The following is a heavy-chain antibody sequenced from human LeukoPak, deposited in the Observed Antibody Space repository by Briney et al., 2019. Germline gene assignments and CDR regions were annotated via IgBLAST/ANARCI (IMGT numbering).Heavy chain of an antibody. CDR3: ARFHYYGSGSPRAFDY. CDR1: GFTFSSYS. V-gene: IGHV3-21*01. Sequence: GGSLRLSCAASGFTFSSYSMNWVRQAPGKGLEWVSSISSSSSYIYYADSVKGRFTISRDNAKNSLYLQMNSLRAEDTAVYYCARFHYYGSGSPRAFDYWGQGTLVTVSS. J-gene: IGHJ4*02. D-gene: IGHD3-10*01. CDR2: ISSSSSYI.